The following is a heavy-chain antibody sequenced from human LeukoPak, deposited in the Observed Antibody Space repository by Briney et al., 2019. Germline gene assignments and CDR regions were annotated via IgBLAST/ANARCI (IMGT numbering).Heavy chain of an antibody. Sequence: PGGSLRLFCAASGFTFSSYAMSWVRHAPGKGLEWVSAISGSGGSTYYADSVKGRFTISRDNSKNTLYLQMNSLRAEDTAVYYCAKEIIGSSSWYSPAFDIWGQGTMVTVSS. D-gene: IGHD6-13*01. J-gene: IGHJ3*02. CDR1: GFTFSSYA. V-gene: IGHV3-23*01. CDR3: AKEIIGSSSWYSPAFDI. CDR2: ISGSGGST.